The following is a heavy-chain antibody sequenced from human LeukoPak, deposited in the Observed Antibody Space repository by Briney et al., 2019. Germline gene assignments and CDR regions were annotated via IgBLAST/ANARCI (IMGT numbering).Heavy chain of an antibody. D-gene: IGHD2-2*02. CDR2: ISGSGGST. Sequence: GGSLRLSCAASGFTFSSYWMSWVRQAPGKGLEWVSAISGSGGSTYYADSVKGRFTISRDNSKNTLYLQMNSLRAEDTAVYSCAKESGYTSGAFDYWGQGTLVTVSS. CDR3: AKESGYTSGAFDY. J-gene: IGHJ4*02. V-gene: IGHV3-23*01. CDR1: GFTFSSYW.